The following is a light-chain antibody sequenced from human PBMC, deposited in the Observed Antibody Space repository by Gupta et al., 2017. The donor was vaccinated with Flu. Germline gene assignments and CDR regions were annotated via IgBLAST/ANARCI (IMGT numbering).Light chain of an antibody. CDR1: QSVSTY. CDR2: DAS. CDR3: QKRSNWPPYT. Sequence: EIVLTQCPAPLPLSPGERATLSCRSSQSVSTYLAWYQQKPGQTPRLLIYDASNRATGIPARFSGSGSGTYFTLTISSLEPEDFAVYYCQKRSNWPPYTFGQGTRLDIK. V-gene: IGKV3-11*01. J-gene: IGKJ2*01.